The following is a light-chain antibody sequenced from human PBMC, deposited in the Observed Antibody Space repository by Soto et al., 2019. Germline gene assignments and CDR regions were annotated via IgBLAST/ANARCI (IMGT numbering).Light chain of an antibody. J-gene: IGKJ1*01. CDR1: RNVISSY. V-gene: IGKV3-20*01. CDR3: HRYFDSVWT. CDR2: GTS. Sequence: EIVLTQSPGTLSLSPGEGATLSCRASRNVISSYLAWFQQKPGQAPSLLIYGTSIRAPGIPDRFSGSGSGTGFTLTISRLEPEDFAVYFCHRYFDSVWTFGQGTKVEI.